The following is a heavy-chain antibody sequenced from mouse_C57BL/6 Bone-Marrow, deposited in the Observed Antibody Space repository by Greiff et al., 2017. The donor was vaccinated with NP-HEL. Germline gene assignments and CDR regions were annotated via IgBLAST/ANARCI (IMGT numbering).Heavy chain of an antibody. Sequence: VQLQQSGAELVRPGASVTLSCKASGYTFTDYEMHWVKQTPVHGLEWIGAIDPETGGTAYNQKFKGKAILTADKSSSTAYMELRSLTSEDSAVYYCTRPTYYYGSSYPFAYWGQGTLVTVSA. D-gene: IGHD1-1*01. V-gene: IGHV1-15*01. CDR1: GYTFTDYE. J-gene: IGHJ3*01. CDR2: IDPETGGT. CDR3: TRPTYYYGSSYPFAY.